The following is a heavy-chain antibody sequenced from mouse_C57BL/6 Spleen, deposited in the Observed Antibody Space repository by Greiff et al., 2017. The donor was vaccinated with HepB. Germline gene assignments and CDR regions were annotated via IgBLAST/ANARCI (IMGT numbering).Heavy chain of an antibody. V-gene: IGHV2-9-1*01. J-gene: IGHJ4*01. CDR2: IWTGGGT. CDR3: ASEGGDYDAYAMDY. Sequence: VKLVESGPGLVAPSQSLSITCTVSGFSLTSYAISWVRQPPGKGLEWLGVIWTGGGTNYNSALKSRLSISKDNSKSQVFLKMNSLQTDDTARYYCASEGGDYDAYAMDYWGQGTSVTVSS. CDR1: GFSLTSYA. D-gene: IGHD2-4*01.